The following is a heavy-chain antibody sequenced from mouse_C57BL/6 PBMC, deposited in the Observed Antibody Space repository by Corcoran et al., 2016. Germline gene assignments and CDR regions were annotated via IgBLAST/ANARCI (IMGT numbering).Heavy chain of an antibody. D-gene: IGHD2-2*01. CDR2: ISYDGSN. CDR3: ARDGSYAMVY. J-gene: IGHJ4*01. CDR1: GYSITSGYY. Sequence: DVQLQESGPGLVKPSQSLSLTCSVTGYSITSGYYWNWIRQFPGNKLEWMGYISYDGSNNSNPSLKNRISITRDTSKNQFFLKLNSVTTEDTATYYCARDGSYAMVYWGQGTSVTVSS. V-gene: IGHV3-6*01.